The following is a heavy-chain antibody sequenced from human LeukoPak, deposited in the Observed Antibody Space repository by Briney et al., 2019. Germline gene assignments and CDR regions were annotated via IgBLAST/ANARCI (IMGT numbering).Heavy chain of an antibody. J-gene: IGHJ6*03. CDR1: GGSFSGYY. Sequence: PSETLSLTCAVYGGSFSGYYWSWIRQPAGKGLEWIGRIYTSGSTNYNPSLKSRVTISVDTSKNQFSLKLSSVTAADTAVYYCARIPAAMRSYYYYYYMDVWGKGTTVTVSS. D-gene: IGHD2-2*01. V-gene: IGHV4-59*10. CDR2: IYTSGST. CDR3: ARIPAAMRSYYYYYYMDV.